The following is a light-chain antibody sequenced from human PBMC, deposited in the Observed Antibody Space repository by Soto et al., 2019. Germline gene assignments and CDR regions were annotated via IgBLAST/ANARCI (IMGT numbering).Light chain of an antibody. CDR2: KAS. CDR3: QQYYSYPRT. V-gene: IGKV1-5*03. CDR1: QSISSW. Sequence: DIQMTQSPSTLSASKGDRVTITCRASQSISSWLAWYQKKPGKAPKLLIYKASSLESGVPSRFSGSGSGTEFTLTISSLQPDDFAPYYCQQYYSYPRTFGQGTKVDI. J-gene: IGKJ1*01.